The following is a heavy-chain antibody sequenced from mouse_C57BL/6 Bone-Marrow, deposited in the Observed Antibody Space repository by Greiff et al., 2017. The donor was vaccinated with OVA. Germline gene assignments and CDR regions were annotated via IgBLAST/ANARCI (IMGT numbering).Heavy chain of an antibody. CDR2: INPNYGTT. CDR1: GYSFTDYN. J-gene: IGHJ1*03. CDR3: ARRGLITTVVATRYFDV. Sequence: EVKLQESGPELVKPGASVKISCKASGYSFTDYNMNWVKQSNGKSLEWIGVINPNYGTTSYNQKFKGKATLTVDQSSSTAYMQLNSLTSEDSAVYYCARRGLITTVVATRYFDVWGTGTTVTVSS. V-gene: IGHV1-39*01. D-gene: IGHD1-1*01.